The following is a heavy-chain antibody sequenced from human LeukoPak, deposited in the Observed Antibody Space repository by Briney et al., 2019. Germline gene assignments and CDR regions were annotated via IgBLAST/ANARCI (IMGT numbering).Heavy chain of an antibody. CDR1: GFTFSDYY. Sequence: PGGSLRLSCAASGFTFSDYYMSWIRHAPGKGLEWVSYISSSGSTIYYAYSVKGRFTISRDNAKNSLYLQMNSLRAEDTAVYYCARELLGYYYYMDVWGKGTTVTVSS. CDR3: ARELLGYYYYMDV. V-gene: IGHV3-11*01. CDR2: ISSSGSTI. J-gene: IGHJ6*03. D-gene: IGHD3-16*01.